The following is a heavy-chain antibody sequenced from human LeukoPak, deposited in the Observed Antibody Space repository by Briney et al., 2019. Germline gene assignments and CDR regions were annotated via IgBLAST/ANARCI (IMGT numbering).Heavy chain of an antibody. D-gene: IGHD3-22*01. CDR1: GFTFSSYG. CDR3: ARARTNYYYDSSGYYRDAFDI. Sequence: GGSLRLSCAASGFTFSSYGMHWVRQAPGKGLEWVAFIRYDGSNKYYADSVKGRFTISRDNSKNTLYLQMNSLRAEDTAVYYCARARTNYYYDSSGYYRDAFDIWGQGTMVTVSS. J-gene: IGHJ3*02. V-gene: IGHV3-30*02. CDR2: IRYDGSNK.